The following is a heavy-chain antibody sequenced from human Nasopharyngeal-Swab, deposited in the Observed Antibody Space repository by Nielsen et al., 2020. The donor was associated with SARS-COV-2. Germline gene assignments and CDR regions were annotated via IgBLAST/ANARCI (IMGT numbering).Heavy chain of an antibody. D-gene: IGHD1-26*01. V-gene: IGHV3-7*01. J-gene: IGHJ6*03. CDR3: AKAALIGNYFYYYYYMDV. Sequence: VRQAPGKGLEWVANIKQDGSEKYYVDSVRGRFTISRDNAKNSLYLQTNSLRAEDTAVYYCAKAALIGNYFYYYYYMDVWGKGTTVTVSS. CDR2: IKQDGSEK.